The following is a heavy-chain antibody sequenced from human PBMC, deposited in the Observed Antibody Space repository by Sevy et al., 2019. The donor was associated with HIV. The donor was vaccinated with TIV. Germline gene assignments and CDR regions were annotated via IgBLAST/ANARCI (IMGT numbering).Heavy chain of an antibody. V-gene: IGHV3-23*01. CDR3: AKEIQLWSDAEYYFDY. D-gene: IGHD5-18*01. CDR1: GFTFSSYA. J-gene: IGHJ4*02. Sequence: GGSLRLSCAASGFTFSSYAMSRVRQAPWKGLEWVSAISGSGGSTYYADSVKGRFTISRDNSKNTLYLQMNSLRAEDTAVYYCAKEIQLWSDAEYYFDYWGQGTLVTVSS. CDR2: ISGSGGST.